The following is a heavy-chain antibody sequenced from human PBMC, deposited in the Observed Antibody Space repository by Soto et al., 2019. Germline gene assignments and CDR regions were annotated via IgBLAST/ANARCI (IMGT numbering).Heavy chain of an antibody. J-gene: IGHJ3*02. CDR3: AGGSGYYYTDAFDI. V-gene: IGHV3-48*03. CDR1: GFTFSSYE. D-gene: IGHD3-22*01. CDR2: ISSSGSTI. Sequence: QTGGSLRLSCAASGFTFSSYEMNWVRQAPGKGLEWVSYISSSGSTIYYADSVKGRFTISRDNAKNSLYLQMNSLRAEDTAVYYCAGGSGYYYTDAFDIWGQGTMVTVSS.